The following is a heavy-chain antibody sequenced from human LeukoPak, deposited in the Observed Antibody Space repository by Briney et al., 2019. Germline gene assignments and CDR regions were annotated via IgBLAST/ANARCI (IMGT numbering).Heavy chain of an antibody. Sequence: GGSLRLSCAASGITFRSYWMSWVRQAPGKGLEWVANINQGGSVKYYVDSVKGRFTISRDDAKNSLYVQMNSLRDEETAVYYCARVGYSGWNLEYWGQGTLVTVSS. J-gene: IGHJ4*02. CDR1: GITFRSYW. D-gene: IGHD5-12*01. V-gene: IGHV3-7*01. CDR2: INQGGSVK. CDR3: ARVGYSGWNLEY.